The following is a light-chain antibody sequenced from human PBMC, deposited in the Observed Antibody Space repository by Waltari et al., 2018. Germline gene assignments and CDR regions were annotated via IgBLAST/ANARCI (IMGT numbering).Light chain of an antibody. V-gene: IGKV3-11*01. CDR3: QQRSSWPPIT. Sequence: EIVLTQSPDPLALSPGEQATLSCRASQSVRSYLAWFQQKPGQAPRLLIYDASNRATGIPARFSGSGSGTDFTLTISSLEPEDFAVYYCQQRSSWPPITFGQGIRLEIK. J-gene: IGKJ5*01. CDR1: QSVRSY. CDR2: DAS.